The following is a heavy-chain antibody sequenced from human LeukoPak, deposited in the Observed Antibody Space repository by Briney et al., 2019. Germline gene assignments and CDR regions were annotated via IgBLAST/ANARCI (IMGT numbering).Heavy chain of an antibody. D-gene: IGHD2-21*01. V-gene: IGHV3-74*01. CDR1: GFTFSSYW. CDR3: ARGEFADLMENWFDP. J-gene: IGHJ5*02. Sequence: GGSLRLPCAASGFTFSSYWMHWVRQAPGKGLVWVSRINSDGSSTSYADSVKGRFTISRDNAKNTLYLQMNSLRAEDTAVYYCARGEFADLMENWFDPWGQGTLVTVSS. CDR2: INSDGSST.